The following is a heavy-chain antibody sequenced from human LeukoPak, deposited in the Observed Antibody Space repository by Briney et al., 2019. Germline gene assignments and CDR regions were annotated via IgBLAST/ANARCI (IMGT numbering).Heavy chain of an antibody. CDR1: GFTFNSFE. V-gene: IGHV3-30*18. D-gene: IGHD1-14*01. CDR2: ISYDGSNK. Sequence: PGGSLRLSCAPSGFTFNSFEMSWVRQAPGKGLEWVALISYDGSNKYYADSVKGRFTISRDNSKNTLYLQMNSLRVEDTAVYYCAKGWGTLDYWGQGTLVTVSS. CDR3: AKGWGTLDY. J-gene: IGHJ4*02.